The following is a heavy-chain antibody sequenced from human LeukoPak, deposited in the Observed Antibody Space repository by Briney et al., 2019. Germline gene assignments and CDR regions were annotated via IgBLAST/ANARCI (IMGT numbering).Heavy chain of an antibody. CDR3: ASIAARPVFDY. CDR2: IYYSGST. J-gene: IGHJ4*02. D-gene: IGHD6-6*01. V-gene: IGHV4-39*07. Sequence: PSETLSLTCTVSGGSISSSSYYWGWIRQPPGKGLEWIGSIYYSGSTYYNPSLKSRVTISVDTSKNQFSLKLSSVTAADTAVYYCASIAARPVFDYWGQGTLVTVS. CDR1: GGSISSSSYY.